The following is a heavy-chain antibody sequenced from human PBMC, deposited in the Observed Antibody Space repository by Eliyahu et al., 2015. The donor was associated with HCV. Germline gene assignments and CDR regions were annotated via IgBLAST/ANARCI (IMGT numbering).Heavy chain of an antibody. J-gene: IGHJ6*02. D-gene: IGHD3-22*01. CDR1: GGSISSSNW. CDR2: IYHSGSS. CDR3: AREGDSSGLWGTGGGMDV. Sequence: QVQLQESGPGLVKPSGTLSLTCAVSGGSISSSNWWSWVRQPPGKGLEWIGEIYHSGSSTYNPSLKSRVTISVDKSKNQFSLKLSSVTAADTAVYYCAREGDSSGLWGTGGGMDVWGQGTTVTVSS. V-gene: IGHV4-4*02.